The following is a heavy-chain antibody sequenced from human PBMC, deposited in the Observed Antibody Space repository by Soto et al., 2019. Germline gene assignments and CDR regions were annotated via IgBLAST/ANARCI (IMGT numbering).Heavy chain of an antibody. V-gene: IGHV4-39*01. Sequence: PSETLSLTCTVSGGSISSSSYYWAWIRQPPGKGLEWVGSIYYSASTYYNPSLKSRVTISVDTSTNQFSLRLSSVTAADTAVYYCARHLDYYDNSAYFDFWGQGTLVTVSS. D-gene: IGHD3-22*01. J-gene: IGHJ4*02. CDR3: ARHLDYYDNSAYFDF. CDR2: IYYSAST. CDR1: GGSISSSSYY.